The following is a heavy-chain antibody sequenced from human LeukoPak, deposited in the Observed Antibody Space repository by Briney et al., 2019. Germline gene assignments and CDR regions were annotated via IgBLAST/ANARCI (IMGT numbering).Heavy chain of an antibody. CDR2: INHSGNT. CDR1: GGSISSGDYY. Sequence: SETLSLTCTVSGGSISSGDYYWNWIRQSPGKGLEWIGSINHSGNTHYNPSLKSRLTIAVDTSKNQFSLRLISVTAAVTDVYYCAKYYGSGTLSYGMDVWGGRTTVNVSS. CDR3: AKYYGSGTLSYGMDV. V-gene: IGHV4-30-4*01. J-gene: IGHJ6*02. D-gene: IGHD3-10*01.